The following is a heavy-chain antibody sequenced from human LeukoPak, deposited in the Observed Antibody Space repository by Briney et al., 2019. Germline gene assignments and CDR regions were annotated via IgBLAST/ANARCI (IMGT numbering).Heavy chain of an antibody. Sequence: GRSLRLSCAASGFTFSSYAMHWVRQAPGKGLEWVAVISYDGSNKYYADSVKGRFTISRDNSKNTLYLQMNSLRAEDTAVYYCARDGYSGSYFDYWGQGTLVTASS. V-gene: IGHV3-30-3*01. D-gene: IGHD5-12*01. CDR1: GFTFSSYA. J-gene: IGHJ4*02. CDR3: ARDGYSGSYFDY. CDR2: ISYDGSNK.